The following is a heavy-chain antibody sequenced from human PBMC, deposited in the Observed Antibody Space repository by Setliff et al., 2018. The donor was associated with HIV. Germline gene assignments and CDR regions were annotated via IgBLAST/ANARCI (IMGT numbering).Heavy chain of an antibody. CDR2: VAHSGST. J-gene: IGHJ4*02. Sequence: PSETLSLTCAVSGVSISNSNWWSWVRQFPGKGLEWIGEVAHSGSTNSHPSLKSRVTISVDNSKNQFSLELSFVTAADTAVYYCARDQRLSYWGQGILVTVSS. CDR3: ARDQRLSY. V-gene: IGHV4-4*02. CDR1: GVSISNSNW.